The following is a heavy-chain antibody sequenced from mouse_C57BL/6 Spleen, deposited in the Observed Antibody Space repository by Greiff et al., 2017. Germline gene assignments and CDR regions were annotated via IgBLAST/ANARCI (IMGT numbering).Heavy chain of an antibody. V-gene: IGHV1-82*01. CDR3: RKVCYGYDDEFAY. J-gene: IGHJ3*01. CDR1: GYAFSSSW. Sequence: VQLQQSGPELVKPGASVKISCKASGYAFSSSWMNWVQQRPGKGLEWIGRIYPGDGDTNYNGKFKGKATLTADKSTSTVYMKLSSLASEDSAVYCCRKVCYGYDDEFAYWGQGTLVTVSA. CDR2: IYPGDGDT. D-gene: IGHD2-2*01.